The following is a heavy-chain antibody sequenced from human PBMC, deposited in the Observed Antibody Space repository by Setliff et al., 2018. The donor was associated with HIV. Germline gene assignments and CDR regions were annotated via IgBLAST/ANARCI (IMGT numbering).Heavy chain of an antibody. CDR2: IYYSGST. CDR1: GGSISSSNYY. J-gene: IGHJ4*02. CDR3: AKKGDSNSYGWIDY. D-gene: IGHD5-18*01. Sequence: SETLSLTCTVSGGSISSSNYYWGWIRQPPGKGLEWIGSIYYSGSTNYNPSLKSRVTMSVDTSKNQLSLKLRSVTAADTAVYYCAKKGDSNSYGWIDYWGQGTLVTVSS. V-gene: IGHV4-39*07.